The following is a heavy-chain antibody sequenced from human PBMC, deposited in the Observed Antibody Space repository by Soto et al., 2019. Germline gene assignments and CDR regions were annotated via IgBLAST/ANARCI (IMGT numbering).Heavy chain of an antibody. D-gene: IGHD5-18*01. CDR2: INSDGSST. J-gene: IGHJ6*02. Sequence: GGSLRLSCAASGFTFSSYWMHWVRQAPGKGLVWVSRINSDGSSTSYADSVKGRFTISRDNAKNTLYLQMNSLRAEDTAVYYCARERTDGYSYGSLYYYGMDVWGQGTTVTVSS. V-gene: IGHV3-74*01. CDR3: ARERTDGYSYGSLYYYGMDV. CDR1: GFTFSSYW.